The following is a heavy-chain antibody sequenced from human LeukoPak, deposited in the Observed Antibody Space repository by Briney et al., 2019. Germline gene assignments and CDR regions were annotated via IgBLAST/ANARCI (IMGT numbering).Heavy chain of an antibody. CDR3: ARARHADY. CDR1: GFAVSSNY. J-gene: IGHJ4*02. Sequence: PGGSLRPSCAASGFAVSSNYMSWVRQAPGKGLEWVSVIYSGGGIYYAESVRGRFTISRDNSKNTLYLQMNSLRAEDTAVYYCARARHADYWGQGTLVTVSS. CDR2: IYSGGGI. V-gene: IGHV3-53*01.